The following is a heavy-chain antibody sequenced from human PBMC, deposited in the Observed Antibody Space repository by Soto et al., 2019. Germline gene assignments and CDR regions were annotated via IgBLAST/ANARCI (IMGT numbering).Heavy chain of an antibody. CDR3: VRDSYISGYYYGMDV. V-gene: IGHV3-74*01. CDR2: INTDGSST. J-gene: IGHJ6*02. CDR1: GFTFSNYW. Sequence: GGSLRLSCAASGFTFSNYWMHWFRQAPGKGLVWVSRINTDGSSTSYADSVKGRFTISRDNAKNTLYLQMNSLRAEDTAVYFCVRDSYISGYYYGMDVWGQGTTVTVS. D-gene: IGHD2-21*01.